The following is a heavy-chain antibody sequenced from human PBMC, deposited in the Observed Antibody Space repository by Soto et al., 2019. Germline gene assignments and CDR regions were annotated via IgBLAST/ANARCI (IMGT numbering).Heavy chain of an antibody. J-gene: IGHJ6*02. D-gene: IGHD6-13*01. Sequence: GASVKVSCQASGGTFSSYAISWVRQAPGQGLEWMGGIIPIFGTANYAQKFQGRVTITADESTSTAYMELSSLRSEDTAVYYCARVVYSSSWGEYYYYYYGMDVWGQGTTVTVSS. CDR1: GGTFSSYA. CDR2: IIPIFGTA. CDR3: ARVVYSSSWGEYYYYYYGMDV. V-gene: IGHV1-69*13.